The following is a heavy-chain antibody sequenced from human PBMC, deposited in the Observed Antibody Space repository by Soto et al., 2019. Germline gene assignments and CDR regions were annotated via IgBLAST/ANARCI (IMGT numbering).Heavy chain of an antibody. D-gene: IGHD5-12*01. Sequence: QVQLVQSGAEVRKPGASVTVSCRSSGDSFYDYYIHWVRQAPGQGFEWMGWINPNGGVTKYAQKFQCWGSMTRDTSIRTVYMQLSRLRSDDTAVYYCARESGGATATLDYYYFYMDVWGTGTTVTVSS. V-gene: IGHV1-2*04. CDR3: ARESGGATATLDYYYFYMDV. CDR1: GDSFYDYY. CDR2: INPNGGVT. J-gene: IGHJ6*03.